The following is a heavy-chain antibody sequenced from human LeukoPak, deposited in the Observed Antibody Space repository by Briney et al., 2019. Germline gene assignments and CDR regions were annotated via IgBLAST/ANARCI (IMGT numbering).Heavy chain of an antibody. Sequence: KPSETLSLTCTVSGGSLTGYFWSWIRQPPGKGLEWVGYVFYEGNTNYNPSLKSRVTTSVDTSKNQVSLKLSSVTAADTAVYYCARSDIWGSYRFLDYWGQGALVTVSS. J-gene: IGHJ4*02. V-gene: IGHV4-59*08. CDR2: VFYEGNT. D-gene: IGHD3-16*02. CDR3: ARSDIWGSYRFLDY. CDR1: GGSLTGYF.